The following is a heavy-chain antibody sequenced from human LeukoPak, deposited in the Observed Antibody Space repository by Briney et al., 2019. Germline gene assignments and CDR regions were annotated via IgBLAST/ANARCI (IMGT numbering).Heavy chain of an antibody. Sequence: SQTLSLTCTVSGGSISSSSYYWGWIRQPPGKGLEWIGTIYYSGSTYHNPSLKSRVTISVDTSKNQFSLKLSSVTAADTAVYYCARHASLSIAAYFEYWGQGTLVTVSS. CDR1: GGSISSSSYY. J-gene: IGHJ4*02. V-gene: IGHV4-39*01. CDR3: ARHASLSIAAYFEY. D-gene: IGHD6-6*01. CDR2: IYYSGST.